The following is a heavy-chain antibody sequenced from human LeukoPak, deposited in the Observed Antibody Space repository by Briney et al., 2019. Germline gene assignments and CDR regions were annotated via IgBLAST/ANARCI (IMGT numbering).Heavy chain of an antibody. Sequence: GSSVKVSCKASGGTFTGYYMHWVRQAPGQGLEWMGWISPNSGGTNYAQKFQGRVTMTRDTSISTAYMELSRLTSDDTATYYCARERATAGTPWFDPWGQGTLVTVSS. J-gene: IGHJ5*02. V-gene: IGHV1-2*02. D-gene: IGHD6-13*01. CDR2: ISPNSGGT. CDR3: ARERATAGTPWFDP. CDR1: GGTFTGYY.